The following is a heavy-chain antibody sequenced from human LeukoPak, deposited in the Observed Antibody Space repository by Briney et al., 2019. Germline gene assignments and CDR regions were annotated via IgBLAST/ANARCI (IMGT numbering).Heavy chain of an antibody. V-gene: IGHV3-30*04. CDR3: ARGRPGYSGNNGPWYFDL. D-gene: IGHD5-12*01. CDR2: ISYDGSNE. J-gene: IGHJ2*01. Sequence: PGGSLRLSCAASGFTFSSYAMHWVRQAPGKGLEWVAVISYDGSNEYYADSVKGRFTFSRDNSKNTLFLQMNSLSDEDTAVYYCARGRPGYSGNNGPWYFDLWGRGTLVAVSS. CDR1: GFTFSSYA.